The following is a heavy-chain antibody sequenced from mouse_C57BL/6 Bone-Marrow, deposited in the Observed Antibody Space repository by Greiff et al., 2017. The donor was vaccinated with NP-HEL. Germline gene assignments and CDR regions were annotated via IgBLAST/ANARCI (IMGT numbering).Heavy chain of an antibody. Sequence: EVKLVESGAELVRPGASVKLSCTASGFNIKDYYMHWVKQRPEQGLEWIGRIDPEDGDTEYAPKFQGKATMTADTSSNTAYLQLSILTSEDTAVYYCTTGRYYCGSSYDWYFDVWGTGTTVTVSS. CDR2: IDPEDGDT. J-gene: IGHJ1*03. CDR1: GFNIKDYY. D-gene: IGHD1-1*01. V-gene: IGHV14-1*01. CDR3: TTGRYYCGSSYDWYFDV.